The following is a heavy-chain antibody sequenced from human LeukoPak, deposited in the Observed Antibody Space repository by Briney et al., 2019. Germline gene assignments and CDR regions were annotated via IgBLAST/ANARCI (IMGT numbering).Heavy chain of an antibody. Sequence: SVKVSCKASGGTFSSYAISWVRQAPGQGLEWMGRIIPIFGTANYAQKFQGRVTITTDESTSTAYMELSGLRSEDTAVYYCAREGGYSSSWPHFDYWGQGTLVTVSS. CDR3: AREGGYSSSWPHFDY. CDR1: GGTFSSYA. V-gene: IGHV1-69*05. J-gene: IGHJ4*02. CDR2: IIPIFGTA. D-gene: IGHD6-13*01.